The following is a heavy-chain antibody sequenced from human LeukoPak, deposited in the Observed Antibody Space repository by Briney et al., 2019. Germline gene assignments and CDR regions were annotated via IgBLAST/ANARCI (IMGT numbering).Heavy chain of an antibody. CDR2: IRSKAYRGTA. V-gene: IGHV3-49*04. D-gene: IGHD3-10*01. Sequence: GGSLRLSCTAFGFIFGDHAMSWVRQAPGKGLEWVGLIRSKAYRGTAEYAASVKGRFTISRDDSIGIAHLQMNSLRTEDTAVYYCTRGPIDLWLHNGMDVWGQGTTVIVSS. CDR1: GFIFGDHA. CDR3: TRGPIDLWLHNGMDV. J-gene: IGHJ6*02.